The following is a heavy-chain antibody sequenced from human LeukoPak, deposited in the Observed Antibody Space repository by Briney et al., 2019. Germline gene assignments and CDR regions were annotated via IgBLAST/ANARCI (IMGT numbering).Heavy chain of an antibody. CDR1: GGTSSSYA. CDR2: IIPIFGTA. D-gene: IGHD3-22*01. CDR3: ARDLYYDTKRKGLDY. Sequence: ASVKVSCKASGGTSSSYAISWVRQAPGQGLEWMGGIIPIFGTAKYAQKFQGRVTITADESTSTAYMELSSLRSEDTAVYYCARDLYYDTKRKGLDYWGQGTLVTVSS. V-gene: IGHV1-69*13. J-gene: IGHJ4*02.